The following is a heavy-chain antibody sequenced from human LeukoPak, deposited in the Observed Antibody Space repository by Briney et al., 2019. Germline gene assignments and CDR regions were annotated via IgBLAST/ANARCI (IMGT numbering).Heavy chain of an antibody. CDR2: IYWNDDK. CDR3: AREQWLVLGY. Sequence: QTLSLTCTVSGGSISSGGYYWSWIRQHPGKGLEWLALIYWNDDKRYSPSLKSRLTITKDTSKNQVVLTMTNMDPVDTATYYCAREQWLVLGYWGQGTLVTVSS. J-gene: IGHJ4*02. V-gene: IGHV2-5*01. D-gene: IGHD6-19*01. CDR1: GGSISSGGYY.